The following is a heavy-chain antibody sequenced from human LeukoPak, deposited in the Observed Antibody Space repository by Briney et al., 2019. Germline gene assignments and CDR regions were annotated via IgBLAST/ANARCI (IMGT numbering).Heavy chain of an antibody. J-gene: IGHJ4*02. D-gene: IGHD6-13*01. CDR1: FGSINSYY. V-gene: IGHV4-59*08. CDR2: IYYSGST. Sequence: PSETLSLTCTVSFGSINSYYWSWIRQRPGKGLEWIGYIYYSGSTNYNPSLKSRVTISVDTSKNQFSLKLSSVTAADTAVYFCARHILAAATFDYWGQGTLVTVSS. CDR3: ARHILAAATFDY.